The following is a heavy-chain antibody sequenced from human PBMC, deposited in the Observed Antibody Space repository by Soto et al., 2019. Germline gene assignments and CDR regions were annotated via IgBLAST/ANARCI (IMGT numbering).Heavy chain of an antibody. CDR2: IYHSGST. D-gene: IGHD2-15*01. V-gene: IGHV4-4*02. CDR1: SGSISSSNW. J-gene: IGHJ6*03. Sequence: PSETLSLTCAVSSGSISSSNWWSWVRQPPGKGLEWIGEIYHSGSTNYNPSLKSRVTISVDKSKNQFSLKLSSVTAADTAVYYCARGRMVVKVPLDYYYMDVWGKGTTVTVSS. CDR3: ARGRMVVKVPLDYYYMDV.